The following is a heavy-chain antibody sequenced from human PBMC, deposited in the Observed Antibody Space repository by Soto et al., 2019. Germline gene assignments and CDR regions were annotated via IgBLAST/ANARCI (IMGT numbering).Heavy chain of an antibody. D-gene: IGHD6-19*01. V-gene: IGHV3-15*01. J-gene: IGHJ3*02. CDR1: GFTVSSHY. Sequence: PGGSLRLSCAPSGFTVSSHYMSWVRQAPGKGLEWVGRIKSKSDGASTDFPAPVKDRFTISRDDSKNTLYLQMSSVKTEDTAMYYCAKEMRHSSGWYGAFDIWGQGIMVTVSS. CDR3: AKEMRHSSGWYGAFDI. CDR2: IKSKSDGAST.